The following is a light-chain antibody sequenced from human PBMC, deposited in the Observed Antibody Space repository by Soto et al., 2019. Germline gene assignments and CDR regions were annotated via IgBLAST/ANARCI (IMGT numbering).Light chain of an antibody. J-gene: IGKJ5*01. CDR1: QSVYNH. CDR3: QQRSNWPPA. Sequence: ILFTQSQATLSFSPREKTTLSLTASQSVYNHLCLYPXKPLPAPSLLTHDAXNTGPCIPGRFSGSGSGTDFTLTISSLEPEDFAVYYCQQRSNWPPAFGQGTRLEIK. CDR2: DAX. V-gene: IGKV3-11*01.